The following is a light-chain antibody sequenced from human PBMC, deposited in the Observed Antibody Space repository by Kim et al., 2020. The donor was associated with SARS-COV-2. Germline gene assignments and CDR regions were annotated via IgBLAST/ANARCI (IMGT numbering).Light chain of an antibody. CDR2: GAS. CDR1: QTVNTN. J-gene: IGKJ2*03. V-gene: IGKV3-15*01. Sequence: EVMMTQSPATLSVSPGERATLSCRASQTVNTNLAWYQQKPGQTPRLLIYGASTRASGVPPRFSGSGSGTEFTLTISSLQSEDFAVYYCQQFKNWPLYSFGQGTKLEI. CDR3: QQFKNWPLYS.